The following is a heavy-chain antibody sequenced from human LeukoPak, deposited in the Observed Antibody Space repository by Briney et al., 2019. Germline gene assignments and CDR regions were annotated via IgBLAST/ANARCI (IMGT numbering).Heavy chain of an antibody. D-gene: IGHD4-23*01. Sequence: PSETLSLTCTVSGASINDHNYLWGWIRQPPGKGLEWIGFGYYTGGTYYNPSLKSRVTISVDTSKNQFSLKLTSVTAADTAIYYCARDPLSVVGLSPYYFDSWGQGTLVTVSS. CDR1: GASINDHNYL. J-gene: IGHJ4*02. V-gene: IGHV4-39*07. CDR3: ARDPLSVVGLSPYYFDS. CDR2: GYYTGGT.